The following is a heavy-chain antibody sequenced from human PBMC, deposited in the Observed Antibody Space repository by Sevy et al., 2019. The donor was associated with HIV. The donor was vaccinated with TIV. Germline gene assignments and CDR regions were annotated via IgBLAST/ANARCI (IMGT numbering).Heavy chain of an antibody. J-gene: IGHJ3*02. CDR1: GDSINSDH. CDR2: VDYTGGT. V-gene: IGHV4-59*08. Sequence: SETLSLTCTVSGDSINSDHWNWIRQPPGKGLEWIGYVDYTGGTNYNPSLKNRVTISVDRTKNQFSLKLTSVTAADTAVYYCARRNDFDIWRQGTMVTVSS. CDR3: ARRNDFDI.